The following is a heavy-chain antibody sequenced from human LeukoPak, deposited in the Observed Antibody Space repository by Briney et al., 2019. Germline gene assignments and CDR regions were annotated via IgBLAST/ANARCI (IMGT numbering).Heavy chain of an antibody. J-gene: IGHJ4*02. V-gene: IGHV4-34*01. CDR3: ARESPYYYGGFLDY. CDR1: GGSFSGYY. Sequence: PSETLSLTCAVYGGSFSGYYWSWIRQPPGKGLEWIGEINHSGSTNYNPSLKSRVTISVDTSNNQFSLKLNSVTAADTAVYYCARESPYYYGGFLDYWGQGTLLTVSS. D-gene: IGHD2-21*01. CDR2: INHSGST.